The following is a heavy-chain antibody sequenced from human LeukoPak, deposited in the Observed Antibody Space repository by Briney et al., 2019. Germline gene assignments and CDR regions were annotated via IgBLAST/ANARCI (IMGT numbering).Heavy chain of an antibody. CDR2: TYYRSTRYN. CDR1: GDSVSSNNAA. V-gene: IGHV6-1*01. CDR3: ARGKQWLVQDYYYYYYMDV. D-gene: IGHD6-19*01. J-gene: IGHJ6*03. Sequence: SQTLSLTCGISGDSVSSNNAAWNWIRQSPSRGLDWLGRTYYRSTRYNDYAVSVKSRITINPDTSKNQFSLQLNSVTPEDTAVYYCARGKQWLVQDYYYYYYMDVWGKGTTVTVSS.